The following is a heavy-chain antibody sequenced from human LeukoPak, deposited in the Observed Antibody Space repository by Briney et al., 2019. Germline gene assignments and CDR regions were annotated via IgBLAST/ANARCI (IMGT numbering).Heavy chain of an antibody. CDR1: GYSFTSYW. J-gene: IGHJ4*02. CDR3: ARPPGFGYDSSGNRQTELSDY. D-gene: IGHD3-22*01. CDR2: IYPGDSDT. Sequence: GESLKISCKGSGYSFTSYWIGWVRQMPGKGLEWMGIIYPGDSDTRYSPSFQGQVTISADKSISTAYLQWSSLKASDTAMYYCARPPGFGYDSSGNRQTELSDYWGQGTLVTVSS. V-gene: IGHV5-51*01.